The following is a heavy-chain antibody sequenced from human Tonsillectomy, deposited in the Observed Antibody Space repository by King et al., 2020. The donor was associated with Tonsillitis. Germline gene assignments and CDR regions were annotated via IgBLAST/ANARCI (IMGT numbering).Heavy chain of an antibody. CDR3: ATTPRFYDYVWGSYRTGWFDP. CDR1: GGSISSSSYY. D-gene: IGHD3-16*02. Sequence: LQLQESGPGLVKPSETLSLTCTVPGGSISSSSYYWGWIRQPPGKGLEWIESINYSGSTYYNPSVKSRVTISVDTSKNQFSLKLSSVTAADTAVYYCATTPRFYDYVWGSYRTGWFDPGGQGTLVTVPS. J-gene: IGHJ5*02. V-gene: IGHV4-39*01. CDR2: INYSGST.